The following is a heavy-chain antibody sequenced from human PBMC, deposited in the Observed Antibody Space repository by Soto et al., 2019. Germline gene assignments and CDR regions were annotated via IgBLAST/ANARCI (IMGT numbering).Heavy chain of an antibody. CDR1: GGSISSGGYS. D-gene: IGHD3-3*01. J-gene: IGHJ5*02. Sequence: SETLSLTCAVSGGSISSGGYSWSWIRQPPGKGLEWIGYIYHSGSTYYNPSLKSRVTISVDRSKNQFSLKLSSVTAADTAVYYCARRGITIFGVDENWFDPWGQGTLVTVS. CDR3: ARRGITIFGVDENWFDP. CDR2: IYHSGST. V-gene: IGHV4-30-2*01.